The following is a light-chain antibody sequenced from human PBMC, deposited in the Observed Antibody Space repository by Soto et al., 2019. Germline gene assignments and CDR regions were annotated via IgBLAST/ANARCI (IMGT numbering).Light chain of an antibody. Sequence: QSVLTQPPSASGTPGQGVTISCSGRSSNIGSNTVNWYQQLPGTAPKLLIYSNTQRPSGVPDRFAGSKSGTSASLAISGLQSEEDADYYCAAWDDSLNGPVFGGGTKVTVL. J-gene: IGLJ2*01. V-gene: IGLV1-44*01. CDR3: AAWDDSLNGPV. CDR2: SNT. CDR1: SSNIGSNT.